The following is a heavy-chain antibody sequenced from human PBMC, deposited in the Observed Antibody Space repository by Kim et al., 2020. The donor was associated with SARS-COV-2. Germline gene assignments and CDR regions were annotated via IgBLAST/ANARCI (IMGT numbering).Heavy chain of an antibody. D-gene: IGHD3-22*01. CDR3: ARDYYDSSEGETEYFQH. CDR2: INPSGGST. CDR1: GYTFTSYY. J-gene: IGHJ1*01. Sequence: ASVKVSCKASGYTFTSYYMHWVRQAPGQGLEWMGIINPSGGSTSYAQKFQGRVTMTRDTSTSTVYMELSSLRSEDTAVYYCARDYYDSSEGETEYFQHWGQGTLVTVSS. V-gene: IGHV1-46*01.